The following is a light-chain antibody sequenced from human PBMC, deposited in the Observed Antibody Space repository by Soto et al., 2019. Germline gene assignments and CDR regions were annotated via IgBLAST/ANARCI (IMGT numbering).Light chain of an antibody. Sequence: QSVLTQPPSASGSPGQSVTVSCTGTSSDVGGYNYVSWYQQHPGEAPKLMIYEVNKRPSGVPDRFSGSKSGNTASLTVSGLQAEDEADYYCSSYAGSNNVVFGGGTKLTVL. CDR2: EVN. J-gene: IGLJ2*01. CDR3: SSYAGSNNVV. CDR1: SSDVGGYNY. V-gene: IGLV2-8*01.